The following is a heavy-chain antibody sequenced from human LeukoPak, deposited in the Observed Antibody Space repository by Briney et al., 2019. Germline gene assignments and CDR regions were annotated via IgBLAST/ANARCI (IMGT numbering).Heavy chain of an antibody. V-gene: IGHV3-23*01. CDR1: GFTFSSYA. Sequence: PGGSLRLSCAASGFTFSSYAMSWVRQAPGKGLQWVSAISDSGGRTYYADSVKGRFTISRDNSKNTLYLQMNSLRAEDTAVYYCAKDVGIVVVVAATGGYFDYWGQGTLVTVSS. CDR2: ISDSGGRT. D-gene: IGHD2-15*01. J-gene: IGHJ4*02. CDR3: AKDVGIVVVVAATGGYFDY.